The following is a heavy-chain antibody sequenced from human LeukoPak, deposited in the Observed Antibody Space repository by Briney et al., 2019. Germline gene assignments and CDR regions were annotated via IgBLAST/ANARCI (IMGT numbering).Heavy chain of an antibody. V-gene: IGHV3-7*05. Sequence: GGSLRLSCAASGFTFSNYWMSWVRQAPGKGLEWVADIKQDGTQKYYVDSVEGRFTISRDNAKNSLYLQMNSLRVEDTAVYYCARDCGSDCSQAFDIWGQGTMVTISS. CDR3: ARDCGSDCSQAFDI. J-gene: IGHJ3*02. CDR2: IKQDGTQK. D-gene: IGHD2-21*02. CDR1: GFTFSNYW.